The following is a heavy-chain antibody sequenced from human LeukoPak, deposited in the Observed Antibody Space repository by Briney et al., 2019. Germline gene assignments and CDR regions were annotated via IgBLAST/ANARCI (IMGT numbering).Heavy chain of an antibody. Sequence: ASVKVSCKASEYTFTGYYMHWVRQAPGQGLEWMGWINPNSGGTNYAQKFQGRVTMTRDTSISTAYMELSRLRSDDTAVYYCAREGPSIAIVHTRLWYGVHEYNWSDPCGQGTLVTVSS. CDR2: INPNSGGT. V-gene: IGHV1-2*02. J-gene: IGHJ5*02. CDR3: AREGPSIAIVHTRLWYGVHEYNWSDP. D-gene: IGHD3-10*01. CDR1: EYTFTGYY.